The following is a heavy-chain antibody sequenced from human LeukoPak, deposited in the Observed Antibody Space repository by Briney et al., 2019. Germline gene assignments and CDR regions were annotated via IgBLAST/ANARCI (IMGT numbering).Heavy chain of an antibody. CDR2: IKQDGSEK. Sequence: GGSLRLSCAASGFTFSSYWMSWVRQAPGKGLEWVANIKQDGSEKYYVDSVKGQFTISRDNAKNSLYLQMNSLRAEDTAVYYCARDDYDFWSGTTYNWFDPWGQGTLVTVSS. J-gene: IGHJ5*02. D-gene: IGHD3-3*01. CDR1: GFTFSSYW. CDR3: ARDDYDFWSGTTYNWFDP. V-gene: IGHV3-7*01.